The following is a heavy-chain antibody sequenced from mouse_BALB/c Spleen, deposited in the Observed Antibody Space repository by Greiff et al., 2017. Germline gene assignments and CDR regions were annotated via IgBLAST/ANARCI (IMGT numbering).Heavy chain of an antibody. CDR3: ARSIYDGYWDY. Sequence: EVQGVESGGGLVQPGGSRKLSCAASGFTFSSFGMHWVRQAPEKGLEWVAYISSGSSTIYYADTVKGRFTISRDNPKNTLFLQMTSLRSEDTAMYYCARSIYDGYWDYWGQGTTLTVSS. J-gene: IGHJ2*01. CDR2: ISSGSSTI. CDR1: GFTFSSFG. V-gene: IGHV5-17*02. D-gene: IGHD2-3*01.